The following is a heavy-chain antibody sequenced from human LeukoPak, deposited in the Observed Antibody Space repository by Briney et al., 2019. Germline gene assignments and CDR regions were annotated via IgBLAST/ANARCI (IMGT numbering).Heavy chain of an antibody. CDR1: GGSISSYY. V-gene: IGHV4-59*01. Sequence: PSETLSLTCTVSGGSISSYYWSWIRQPPGKGPEWIGYIYYSGSTNYNPSLKSRVTISVDTSKNQFSLKLSSVTAADTAVYYCARVGIAAAGLFNWFNPWGQGTLVTVSS. J-gene: IGHJ5*02. D-gene: IGHD6-13*01. CDR2: IYYSGST. CDR3: ARVGIAAAGLFNWFNP.